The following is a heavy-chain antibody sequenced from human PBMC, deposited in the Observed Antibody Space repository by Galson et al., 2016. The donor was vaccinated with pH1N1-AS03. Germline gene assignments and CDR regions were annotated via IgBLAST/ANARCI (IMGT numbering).Heavy chain of an antibody. CDR2: IDSSGDNK. CDR1: GFIFSSYE. Sequence: SLRLSCAASGFIFSSYEMNWVRQAPGKGLEWVLYIDSSGDNKDYADSVKGRFSISRDNAKKTLNLQMNGLRAEDTAVHYCASRYESNGYSYYFDLWGQGTLVTVSS. D-gene: IGHD3-22*01. J-gene: IGHJ4*02. CDR3: ASRYESNGYSYYFDL. V-gene: IGHV3-48*03.